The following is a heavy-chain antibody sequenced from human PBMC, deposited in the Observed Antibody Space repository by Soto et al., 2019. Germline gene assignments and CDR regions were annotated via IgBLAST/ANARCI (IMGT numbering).Heavy chain of an antibody. CDR1: GGSISSYY. CDR3: ARGDYYDSSGYLFDY. CDR2: MYYGGRT. Sequence: ETLSLTCTVSGGSISSYYWSWIRQPPGKGLEWIGYMYYGGRTNYNPSLQSRVTISVDTSKNQFSLKLSSVIGADTAVYYCARGDYYDSSGYLFDYWGQGTLVTVSS. V-gene: IGHV4-59*01. J-gene: IGHJ4*02. D-gene: IGHD3-22*01.